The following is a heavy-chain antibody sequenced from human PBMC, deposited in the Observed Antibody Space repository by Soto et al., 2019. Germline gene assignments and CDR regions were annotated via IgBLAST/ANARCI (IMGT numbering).Heavy chain of an antibody. CDR2: ISGRDLST. V-gene: IGHV3-23*01. J-gene: IGHJ4*02. Sequence: GGSLRLSCAASGFTFGTYAMSWVRQAPGRGLEWVSGISGRDLSTYYADSVKGRFTISRDNSKSTLYLQMNSLRAEDTAVYYCAKGMGYCFDYWGQGALVTVSS. CDR3: AKGMGYCFDY. CDR1: GFTFGTYA.